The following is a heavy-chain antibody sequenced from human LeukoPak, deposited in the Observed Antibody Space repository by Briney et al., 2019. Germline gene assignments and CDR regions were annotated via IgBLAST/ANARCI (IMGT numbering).Heavy chain of an antibody. CDR2: VRGSGSHT. V-gene: IGHV3-23*01. J-gene: IGHJ4*02. Sequence: PGGSLRLSCAASGLTFVSYAMSWVRQVPGRGLEWVSAVRGSGSHTYYAAAVKGRFNISRDNCKSTPYLQMNSLRAEDTAIYYCAKDLGGEGGSGFPGYWGRGTLVTVSS. D-gene: IGHD3-10*01. CDR1: GLTFVSYA. CDR3: AKDLGGEGGSGFPGY.